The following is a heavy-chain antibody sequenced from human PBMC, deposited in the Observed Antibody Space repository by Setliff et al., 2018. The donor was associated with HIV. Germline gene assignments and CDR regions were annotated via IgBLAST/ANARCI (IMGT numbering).Heavy chain of an antibody. D-gene: IGHD3-3*01. J-gene: IGHJ6*03. Sequence: PGGSLRLSCAASGFTVSTYYMSWVRQAPGKGLEWVSTIYSGGSTYHADSVKGRFTLSRDTSKNTLFLQMGSLRADDTAVYYCASAHSSLSVYYYYMDVWGKGTTVTVSS. V-gene: IGHV3-66*02. CDR3: ASAHSSLSVYYYYMDV. CDR1: GFTVSTYY. CDR2: IYSGGST.